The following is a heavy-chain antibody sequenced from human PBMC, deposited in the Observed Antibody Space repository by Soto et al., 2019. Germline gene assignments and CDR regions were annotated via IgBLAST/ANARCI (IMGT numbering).Heavy chain of an antibody. CDR3: ARGGNYYDSSGYHFDY. J-gene: IGHJ4*02. D-gene: IGHD3-22*01. V-gene: IGHV4-31*11. CDR2: IYYSGST. Sequence: PSETLSLTCAVSGGSISSGGYYWSWIRQHPGKGLEWIGYIYYSGSTYYNPSLKSRVTISVDTSKNQFSLKLSSVTAADTAVYYFARGGNYYDSSGYHFDYWGQGTLVTVSS. CDR1: GGSISSGGYY.